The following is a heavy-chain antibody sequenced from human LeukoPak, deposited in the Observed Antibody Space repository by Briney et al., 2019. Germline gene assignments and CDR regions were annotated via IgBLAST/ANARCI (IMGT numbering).Heavy chain of an antibody. CDR3: AKDVGTSGNYSPSDY. V-gene: IGHV3-23*01. D-gene: IGHD3-10*01. J-gene: IGHJ4*02. CDR2: IRFSGEST. CDR1: GFTFGRHA. Sequence: PGGSLRLSCAASGFTFGRHAMNWVRQAPGKGLEWVSVIRFSGESTYYADSVKGRFTISRDNSKNTLYLQMDSLRAEDTAVYYCAKDVGTSGNYSPSDYWGQGTLVTVSS.